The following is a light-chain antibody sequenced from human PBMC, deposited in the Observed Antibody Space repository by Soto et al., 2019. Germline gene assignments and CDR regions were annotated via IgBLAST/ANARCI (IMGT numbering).Light chain of an antibody. CDR2: GAS. V-gene: IGKV3-20*01. CDR1: QSFSSIG. J-gene: IGKJ5*01. Sequence: EIVLTQSPGTLSLSPGERATLSCRASQSFSSIGLAWYQQNPGQAPRLLISGASSRATGIPDRFSGSGSATDGTLTISRLEPEDGALYYGQHYGRSPITFGQGTRLEIK. CDR3: QHYGRSPIT.